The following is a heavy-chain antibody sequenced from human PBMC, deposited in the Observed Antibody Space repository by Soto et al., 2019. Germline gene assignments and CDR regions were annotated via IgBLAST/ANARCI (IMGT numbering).Heavy chain of an antibody. D-gene: IGHD2-2*01. CDR3: ARGASCSSTSCYDNFHYGLAV. CDR2: ITASNGNA. Sequence: ASVKVSCKASGYTFTNYGITWVRQAPGQGLEWMGWITASNGNANYAREIQGRLTLTRDASTNTASMELRSLRSDDTAVYYCARGASCSSTSCYDNFHYGLAVWGQGTTVTVSS. CDR1: GYTFTNYG. J-gene: IGHJ6*02. V-gene: IGHV1-18*01.